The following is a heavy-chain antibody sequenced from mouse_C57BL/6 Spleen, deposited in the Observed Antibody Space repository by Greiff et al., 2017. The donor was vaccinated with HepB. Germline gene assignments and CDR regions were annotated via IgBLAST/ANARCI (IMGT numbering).Heavy chain of an antibody. D-gene: IGHD2-3*01. Sequence: QVQLQQPGAELVKPGASVKLSCKASGYTFTSYWMHWVKQRPGQGLEWIGMIHPNSGSTNYNEKFKSKATLTVDKSSSTAYMQLSSLTSEDSAVYYCARDDGSNLAWFAYWGQGTLVTVSA. CDR1: GYTFTSYW. J-gene: IGHJ3*01. V-gene: IGHV1-64*01. CDR2: IHPNSGST. CDR3: ARDDGSNLAWFAY.